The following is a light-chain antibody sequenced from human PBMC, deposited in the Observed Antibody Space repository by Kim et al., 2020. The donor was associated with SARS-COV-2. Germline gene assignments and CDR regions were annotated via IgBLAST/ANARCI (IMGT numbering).Light chain of an antibody. V-gene: IGLV6-57*02. CDR1: SGSIASNY. J-gene: IGLJ3*02. CDR3: QSYDSSNHWV. Sequence: KTVTSSCTGSSGSIASNYVQWDQQRPGSAPTTVIYEDNQRPSGVPDRFSGSIDSSSNSASLTISGLKTEDEADYYCQSYDSSNHWVFGGGTKLTVL. CDR2: EDN.